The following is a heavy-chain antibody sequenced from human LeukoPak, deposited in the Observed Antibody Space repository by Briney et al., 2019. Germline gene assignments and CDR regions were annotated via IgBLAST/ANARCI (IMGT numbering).Heavy chain of an antibody. CDR3: TTDPALYCSSTSCPTRNFDY. CDR2: IKSKTDGGTT. V-gene: IGHV3-15*01. Sequence: GGSLRLSCAASGFTLSNAWMSWVRQAPGKGLEWVGRIKSKTDGGTTDYAAPVKGRLTISRDDSKNTLYLQMNSLKTEDTAVYYCTTDPALYCSSTSCPTRNFDYWGQGTLVTVSS. D-gene: IGHD2-2*01. CDR1: GFTLSNAW. J-gene: IGHJ4*02.